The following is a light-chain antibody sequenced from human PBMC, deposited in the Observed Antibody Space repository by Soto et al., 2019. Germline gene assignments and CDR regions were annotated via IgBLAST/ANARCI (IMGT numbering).Light chain of an antibody. CDR3: QEYNYWHPIT. CDR1: QSFRGL. CDR2: DAY. Sequence: VLTQSPVTLSLSPGERATLSCRASQSFRGLLAWYQQKPGQAPRLLIYDAYNRATGIPVRFSGSGSGTEFTLTITSLQSEDSAVYYCQEYNYWHPITFGGGTKVDIK. V-gene: IGKV3-15*01. J-gene: IGKJ4*01.